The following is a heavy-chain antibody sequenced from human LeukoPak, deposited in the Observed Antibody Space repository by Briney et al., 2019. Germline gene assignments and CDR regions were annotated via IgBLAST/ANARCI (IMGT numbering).Heavy chain of an antibody. CDR2: IYYSGST. D-gene: IGHD4-17*01. V-gene: IGHV4-59*12. Sequence: SETLSFTCTVSGGSISSYYWSWIRQPPGKGLEWIGYIYYSGSTNYNPSLKSRVAISVDTSKNQFSLKLSSVTAADTAVYYCAGDYGDYDNWFDPWGQGTLVTVSS. CDR3: AGDYGDYDNWFDP. CDR1: GGSISSYY. J-gene: IGHJ5*02.